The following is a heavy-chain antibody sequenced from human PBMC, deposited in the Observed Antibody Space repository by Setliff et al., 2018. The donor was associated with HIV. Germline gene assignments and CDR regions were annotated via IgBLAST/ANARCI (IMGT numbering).Heavy chain of an antibody. CDR1: GGSITGYY. J-gene: IGHJ3*01. V-gene: IGHV4-4*07. Sequence: SETLSLTCTVSGGSITGYYWSWIRQPAGEGPEYIGRVHSTGTTIYNPSLKSRVTMSVDASKNQLSLKLRSVTAADTAVYYCARARITMIGGRLEPYAFDRWGQGTKVTVSS. D-gene: IGHD3-10*01. CDR3: ARARITMIGGRLEPYAFDR. CDR2: VHSTGTT.